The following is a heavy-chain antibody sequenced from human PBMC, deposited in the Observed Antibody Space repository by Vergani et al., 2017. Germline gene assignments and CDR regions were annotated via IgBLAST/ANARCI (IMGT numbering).Heavy chain of an antibody. D-gene: IGHD1-1*01. CDR1: GFTFSSYW. V-gene: IGHV3-74*01. CDR2: INSDGSST. CDR3: ARGGQTGTTQYYYYDGMDV. J-gene: IGHJ6*02. Sequence: EVQLVESGGGLVQPGGSLRLSCAASGFTFSSYWMHWVRQAPGKGLVWVSRINSDGSSTSYADSVKGRFTISRDNAKNTLYLQMNSLRAEDTAVYYCARGGQTGTTQYYYYDGMDVWGQGTTVTVSS.